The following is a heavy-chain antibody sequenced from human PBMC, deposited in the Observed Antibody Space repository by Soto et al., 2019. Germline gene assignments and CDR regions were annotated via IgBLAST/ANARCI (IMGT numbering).Heavy chain of an antibody. D-gene: IGHD3-3*01. CDR3: TVPGGYDFWSGYSSEYFQH. J-gene: IGHJ1*01. CDR1: GFTFNNAW. V-gene: IGHV3-15*07. CDR2: IKSKTDGGTT. Sequence: GGSLRLSCAASGFTFNNAWMNWVRQAPGKGLEWVGRIKSKTDGGTTDYAAPVKGRFTISRDDSKNTLYLQMNSLKTEDTAVYYCTVPGGYDFWSGYSSEYFQHWGQGTLVTVSS.